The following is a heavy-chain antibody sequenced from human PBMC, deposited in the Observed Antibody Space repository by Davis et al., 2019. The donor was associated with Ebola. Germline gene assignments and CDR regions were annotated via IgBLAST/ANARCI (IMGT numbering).Heavy chain of an antibody. J-gene: IGHJ6*02. CDR2: IYSGGST. CDR3: ARDRAAMASYYYYGMDV. D-gene: IGHD5-18*01. V-gene: IGHV3-53*04. CDR1: GFTVSSNY. Sequence: GESLKISCAASGFTVSSNYMSWVRQAPGKGLEWVSVIYSGGSTYYADSVKGRFTISRHNSKNTLYLQMNSLRAEDTAVYYCARDRAAMASYYYYGMDVWGQGTTVTVSS.